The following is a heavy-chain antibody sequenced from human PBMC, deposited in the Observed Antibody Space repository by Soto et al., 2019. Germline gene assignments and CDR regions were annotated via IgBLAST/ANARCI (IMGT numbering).Heavy chain of an antibody. D-gene: IGHD3-22*01. Sequence: GESLKISCRTSGYRFTSYWIAWVRQMRGKGLEWMGIIFPSDSDTRYSPSFQGQVTISADRSTSTVFLQWASLKASDTAVYFCARKDKSGYFNWFDPWGQGTLVTVSS. CDR1: GYRFTSYW. CDR3: ARKDKSGYFNWFDP. CDR2: IFPSDSDT. J-gene: IGHJ5*02. V-gene: IGHV5-51*01.